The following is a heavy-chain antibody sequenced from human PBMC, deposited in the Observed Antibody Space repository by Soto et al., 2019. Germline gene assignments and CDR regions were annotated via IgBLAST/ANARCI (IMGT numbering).Heavy chain of an antibody. J-gene: IGHJ4*02. V-gene: IGHV1-18*01. CDR2: ITAYNGNT. Sequence: QVQLVQSGAEVKKPGASVKVSCKASGYTFTSYAISWVRQAPGQGLEWMGWITAYNGNTKYAQKLQGRVPMTTDTSTSTAFMELRSVRSDATAVYYCARDAPPADYWGQGTLVTVSS. CDR1: GYTFTSYA. CDR3: ARDAPPADY.